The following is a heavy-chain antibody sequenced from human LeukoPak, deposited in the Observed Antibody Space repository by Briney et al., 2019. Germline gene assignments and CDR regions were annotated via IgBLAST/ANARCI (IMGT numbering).Heavy chain of an antibody. Sequence: PSETLSLTCTVSGGSISSGSYYWSWIRQPAGKGLEWIGRIYTSGSTNYNPSLKSRVTISVDTSKNQFSLKLSSVTAADTAVYYCARDLILGAAALYMDVWGKGTTVTVSS. J-gene: IGHJ6*03. CDR1: GGSISSGSYY. D-gene: IGHD6-13*01. CDR2: IYTSGST. CDR3: ARDLILGAAALYMDV. V-gene: IGHV4-61*02.